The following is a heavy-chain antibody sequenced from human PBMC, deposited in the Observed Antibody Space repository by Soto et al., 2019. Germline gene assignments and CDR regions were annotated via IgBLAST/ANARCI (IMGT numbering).Heavy chain of an antibody. V-gene: IGHV4-59*08. D-gene: IGHD4-4*01. Sequence: SETLSLTCDVSGGSFSDNYWTWIRQVPGKGLEWIGYVYYSGSTNYNPSLKSRVTISVDASKNQFSLKLSSVTAADTAVYYCARLSHGNYVLKSDYYGMDVWGQGTTVTVSS. CDR3: ARLSHGNYVLKSDYYGMDV. CDR2: VYYSGST. J-gene: IGHJ6*02. CDR1: GGSFSDNY.